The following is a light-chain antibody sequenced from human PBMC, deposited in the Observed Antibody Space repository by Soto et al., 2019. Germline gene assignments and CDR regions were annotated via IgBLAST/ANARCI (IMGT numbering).Light chain of an antibody. CDR1: SSDVGIYNY. CDR2: EVT. Sequence: SALAQPASVSGSPGQSIAISCTGSSSDVGIYNYVSWYQQHPGKVPKLIIYEVTNRPSGVSNRFSGSKSGNTASLTISGLQAEDDADYYCSSYTTSSTRVFGTGTKVTVL. J-gene: IGLJ1*01. CDR3: SSYTTSSTRV. V-gene: IGLV2-14*01.